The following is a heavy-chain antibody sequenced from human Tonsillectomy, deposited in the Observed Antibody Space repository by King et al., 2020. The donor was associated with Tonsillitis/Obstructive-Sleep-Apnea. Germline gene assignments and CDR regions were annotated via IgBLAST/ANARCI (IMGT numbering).Heavy chain of an antibody. D-gene: IGHD2-2*01. CDR3: TTESPPPSFCSSTSCYYYYYYYMDV. Sequence: VQLVESGGGLVKPGGSLRLSCAASGFTFSNAWMSWVRQAPGKGLEWVGRIKSKTDGGTTDYAAPVKGRFTISRDDSKNTQYLQMNSLKTEDTAVYYCTTESPPPSFCSSTSCYYYYYYYMDVCGKGTTVTVSS. CDR1: GFTFSNAW. J-gene: IGHJ6*03. CDR2: IKSKTDGGTT. V-gene: IGHV3-15*01.